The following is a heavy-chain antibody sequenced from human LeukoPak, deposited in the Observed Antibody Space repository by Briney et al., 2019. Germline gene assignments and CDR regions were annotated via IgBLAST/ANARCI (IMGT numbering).Heavy chain of an antibody. CDR3: ARADGDLWFGELLVPAFDI. Sequence: PSQTLSLTCTVSGGSISSGSYYWSWIRQPPGKGLEWIGYIYYSGSTNYNPSLKSRVTISVDTSKNQFSLKLSSVTAADTAVYYCARADGDLWFGELLVPAFDIWGQGTMVTVSS. J-gene: IGHJ3*02. CDR2: IYYSGST. CDR1: GGSISSGSYY. D-gene: IGHD3-10*01. V-gene: IGHV4-61*01.